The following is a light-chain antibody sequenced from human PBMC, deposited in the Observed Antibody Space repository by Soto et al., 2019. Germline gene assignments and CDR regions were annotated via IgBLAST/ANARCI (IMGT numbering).Light chain of an antibody. CDR2: EGI. CDR1: SSNIGGYNV. Sequence: QSALTLHASVSGSLEQSSTISCSGKSSNIGGYNVVSWYQQHTGKAPKVIVYEGIKRPSGVSDRFSGSTSGSTASLTISGLQAEDEAEYYCCSYVGATTYVFGSWTKVTVL. J-gene: IGLJ1*01. CDR3: CSYVGATTYV. V-gene: IGLV2-23*01.